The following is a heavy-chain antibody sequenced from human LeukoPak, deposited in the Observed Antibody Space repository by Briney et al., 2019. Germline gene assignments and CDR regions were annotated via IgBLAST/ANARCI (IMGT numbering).Heavy chain of an antibody. CDR1: GGSISSYY. J-gene: IGHJ3*02. CDR2: IYYSGST. Sequence: SETLSLTCTVSGGSISSYYWSWIRQPPGKGLEWIGYIYYSGSTNYNPSLKSRVTISVDTSKNQFSLKLSSVTAADTAVYYCARGIRYYYDTDAFDIWGQGTMVTVSS. V-gene: IGHV4-59*01. CDR3: ARGIRYYYDTDAFDI. D-gene: IGHD3-22*01.